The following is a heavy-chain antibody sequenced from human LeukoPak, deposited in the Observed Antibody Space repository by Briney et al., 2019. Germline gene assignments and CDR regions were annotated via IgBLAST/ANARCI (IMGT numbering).Heavy chain of an antibody. CDR1: GGSFSGYY. J-gene: IGHJ4*02. D-gene: IGHD3-22*01. CDR3: ARGVDYYDSSGYSRGTHDC. V-gene: IGHV4-34*01. Sequence: PSETLSLTCAVYGGSFSGYYWSWIRQPPGKGLEWIGEINHSGSTNYNPSLKSRVTISVDTSKNQFSLKLSSVTAADTAVYYCARGVDYYDSSGYSRGTHDCWGQGTLVTVSS. CDR2: INHSGST.